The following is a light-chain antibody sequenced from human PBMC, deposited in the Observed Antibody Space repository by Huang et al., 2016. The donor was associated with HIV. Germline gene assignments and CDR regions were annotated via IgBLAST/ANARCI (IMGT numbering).Light chain of an antibody. V-gene: IGKV3-11*01. Sequence: EIVLTQSPATLSLSPGERATLSCRARQRVSSYLAWYQKKPGQAPRLLIYDASNRATGIPARFSGSGSGTDFTLTISSLEPEDFAVYYCQQRTNWPPTITFGGGTKVQIK. J-gene: IGKJ4*01. CDR3: QQRTNWPPTIT. CDR1: QRVSSY. CDR2: DAS.